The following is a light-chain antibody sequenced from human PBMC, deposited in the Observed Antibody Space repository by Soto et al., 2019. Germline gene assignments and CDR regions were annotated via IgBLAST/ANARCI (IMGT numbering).Light chain of an antibody. CDR2: EVS. V-gene: IGLV2-8*01. CDR1: SSDVGDYTY. Sequence: QSVLTQPPSASGSPGQSVTISCTGTSSDVGDYTYVSWYQQHPGKAPKLMIYEVSKRPSGVPDRFSGSKSGNTASLTLSGLQAEDEADYYCCSYAGSYIFYVFGTGTKVTVL. J-gene: IGLJ1*01. CDR3: CSYAGSYIFYV.